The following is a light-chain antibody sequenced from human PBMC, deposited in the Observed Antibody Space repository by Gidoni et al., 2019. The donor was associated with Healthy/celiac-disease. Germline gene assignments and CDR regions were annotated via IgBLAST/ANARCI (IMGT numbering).Light chain of an antibody. CDR1: SLRSYY. V-gene: IGLV3-19*01. CDR2: GKN. J-gene: IGLJ2*01. CDR3: NSRDSSGSVV. Sequence: SSELTQDPAVSVALGQTVRITCQGDSLRSYYASWYQKKPGQAPVLVIYGKNNRPSGITDRFSGSSSGNTASLTITGAQAEDEADYYCNSRDSSGSVVFGGGTKLTVL.